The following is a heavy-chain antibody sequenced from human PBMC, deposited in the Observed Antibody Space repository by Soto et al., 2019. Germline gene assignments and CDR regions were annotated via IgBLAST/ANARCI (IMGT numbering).Heavy chain of an antibody. D-gene: IGHD4-17*01. Sequence: ASVKVSCKTSGFTFTKYYMHWVRQAPGQGLDWVGVINPSGRTTSYAQKFLGRCTMTRDASTATVYMELNSLRSEDAAVYYCARDLDVTTVTTSFDSWGQGTLVTVSS. V-gene: IGHV1-46*01. CDR3: ARDLDVTTVTTSFDS. CDR1: GFTFTKYY. CDR2: INPSGRTT. J-gene: IGHJ5*01.